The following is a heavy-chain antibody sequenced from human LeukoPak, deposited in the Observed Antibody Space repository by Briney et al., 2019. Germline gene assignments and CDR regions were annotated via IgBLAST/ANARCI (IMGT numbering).Heavy chain of an antibody. V-gene: IGHV5-51*01. D-gene: IGHD3-22*01. CDR2: IYPGDSDT. CDR1: GYSFTSYW. Sequence: GESLKISRKGSGYSFTSYWIGWVRQMPGKGLEWMGIIYPGDSDTRYSPSFQGQVTISADKSISTAYLQWSSLKASDTAMYYCARQKDSGGSGYYYYYYGMDVWGQGTTVTVSS. J-gene: IGHJ6*02. CDR3: ARQKDSGGSGYYYYYYGMDV.